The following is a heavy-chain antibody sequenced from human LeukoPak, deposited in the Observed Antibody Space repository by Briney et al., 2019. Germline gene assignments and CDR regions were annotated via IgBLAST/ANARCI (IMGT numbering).Heavy chain of an antibody. CDR2: ISGSGGST. D-gene: IGHD6-19*01. V-gene: IGHV3-23*01. Sequence: GGSLRLSCAASGFTFSSYAMSWVHQAPGKGLEWVSAISGSGGSTYYADSVKGRFTISRDNSKNTLYLQMNSLRAEDTAVYYCAKDQGRIAVAGTVDYWGQGTLVTVSS. CDR1: GFTFSSYA. CDR3: AKDQGRIAVAGTVDY. J-gene: IGHJ4*02.